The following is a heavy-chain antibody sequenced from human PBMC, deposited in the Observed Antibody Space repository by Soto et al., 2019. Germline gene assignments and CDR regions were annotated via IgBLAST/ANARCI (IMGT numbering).Heavy chain of an antibody. Sequence: ASVKVSCKASGYTFTGYYMHWVRQAPGQGLEWMGWINPNSGGTNYAQKFQGWVTMTRDTSISTAYMELSRLRSDDTAVYYCARDGWMKVDGTDDYWGQGTLVTVSS. D-gene: IGHD6-19*01. V-gene: IGHV1-2*04. CDR2: INPNSGGT. J-gene: IGHJ4*02. CDR3: ARDGWMKVDGTDDY. CDR1: GYTFTGYY.